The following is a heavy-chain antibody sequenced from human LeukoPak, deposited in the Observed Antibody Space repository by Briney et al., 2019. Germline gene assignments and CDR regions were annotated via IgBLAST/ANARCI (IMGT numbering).Heavy chain of an antibody. Sequence: ASVKVSCKASGGTFSSYAISWVRQAPGQGLEWMGGIIPISGTANYAQKFQGRVTITADESTSTAYMELSSLRSEDTAVYYCARGRDYYDSSGYPAPTLAPPTYWGQGTLVTVSS. D-gene: IGHD3-22*01. J-gene: IGHJ4*02. V-gene: IGHV1-69*13. CDR2: IIPISGTA. CDR1: GGTFSSYA. CDR3: ARGRDYYDSSGYPAPTLAPPTY.